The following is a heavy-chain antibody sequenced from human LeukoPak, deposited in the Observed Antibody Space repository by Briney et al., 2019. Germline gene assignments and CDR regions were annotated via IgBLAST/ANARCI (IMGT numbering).Heavy chain of an antibody. D-gene: IGHD3-10*01. CDR3: ARGITMVRGVIDYYYYGMDV. CDR2: IIPIFGTA. V-gene: IGHV1-69*01. CDR1: GGTFSSYA. Sequence: SVKVSCKASGGTFSSYAISWVRQAPGQGLEWMGGIIPIFGTANYAQKFQGRVTITADESTSTAYMELSSLGSEDTAVYYCARGITMVRGVIDYYYYGMDVWGKGTTVTVSS. J-gene: IGHJ6*04.